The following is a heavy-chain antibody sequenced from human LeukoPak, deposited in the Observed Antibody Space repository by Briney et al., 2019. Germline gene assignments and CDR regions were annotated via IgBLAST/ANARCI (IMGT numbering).Heavy chain of an antibody. J-gene: IGHJ4*02. CDR1: GFTFSSYA. D-gene: IGHD7-27*01. CDR3: AKGIVNWGKYYFDY. V-gene: IGHV3-23*01. CDR2: ISGSGGST. Sequence: GGSLRLSCAASGFTFSSYAMSWVRQAPGKGLEWVSAISGSGGSTYYADSVKGRFTISRDNSKNTLHLQMNSPRAEDTAEYYCAKGIVNWGKYYFDYWGREPWSPSPQ.